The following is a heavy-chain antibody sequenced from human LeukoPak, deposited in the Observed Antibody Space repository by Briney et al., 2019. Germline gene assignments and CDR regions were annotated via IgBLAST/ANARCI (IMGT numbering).Heavy chain of an antibody. V-gene: IGHV1-2*02. CDR2: INPNSGGT. CDR3: ARVRNSGFRYVDS. CDR1: GYTFTGYY. D-gene: IGHD5-12*01. J-gene: IGHJ4*02. Sequence: GASVKVSCKASGYTFTGYYMHWVRQAPGQGLEWMGWINPNSGGTNYAQKLQGRVTMTTDTSTSTAYMDLRSLRSDDTAVYYCARVRNSGFRYVDSWGQGTLVTVSS.